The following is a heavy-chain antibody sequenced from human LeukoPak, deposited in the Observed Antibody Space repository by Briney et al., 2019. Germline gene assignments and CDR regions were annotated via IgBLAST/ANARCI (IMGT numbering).Heavy chain of an antibody. V-gene: IGHV1-2*02. CDR3: ARRGYSYSFWFDP. CDR2: INPNSGGT. D-gene: IGHD5-18*01. CDR1: GYTFTCYY. Sequence: VKVSCKASGYTFTCYYMHWVRQAPGQGLEWMGWINPNSGGTNYAQKFQGRVTMTRDTSISTAYMELSRLRSDDTAVYYCARRGYSYSFWFDPWGQGTLVTVSS. J-gene: IGHJ5*02.